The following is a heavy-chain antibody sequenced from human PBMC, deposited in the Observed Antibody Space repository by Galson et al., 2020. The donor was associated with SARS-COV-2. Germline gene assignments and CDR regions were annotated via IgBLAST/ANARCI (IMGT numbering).Heavy chain of an antibody. Sequence: ALVKVSCKASGYTFTGYSMHWVRQTPGQGLEWMGWNNTNSGGTTYAQKFKGRVTMTRDTSISTAYMELSRLRSDDTAVYYCARDELQQLGLVADYWCQGTLVTVSS. CDR1: GYTFTGYS. CDR3: ARDELQQLGLVADY. D-gene: IGHD6-13*01. CDR2: NNTNSGGT. J-gene: IGHJ4*02. V-gene: IGHV1-2*02.